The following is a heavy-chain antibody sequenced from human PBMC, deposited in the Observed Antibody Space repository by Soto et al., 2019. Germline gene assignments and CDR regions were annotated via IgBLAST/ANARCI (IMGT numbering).Heavy chain of an antibody. D-gene: IGHD3-9*01. CDR1: GFTFSGYA. V-gene: IGHV3-23*01. Sequence: GGSLRPSCVASGFTFSGYAMSWVRQAAWKGLQWVSAIRDTGGYTYYADSVKGRFTISRDNYKSTLFLQMDSLTADDSALYYCAKPSHAMLTGYSPFHHWAQGT. J-gene: IGHJ1*01. CDR2: IRDTGGYT. CDR3: AKPSHAMLTGYSPFHH.